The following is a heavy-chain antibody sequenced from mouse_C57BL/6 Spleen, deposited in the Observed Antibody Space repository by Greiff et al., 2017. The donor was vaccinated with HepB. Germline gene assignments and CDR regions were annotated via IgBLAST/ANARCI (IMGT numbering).Heavy chain of an antibody. V-gene: IGHV1-64*01. Sequence: VQLQQSGAELVKPGASVKLSCKASGYTFTSYWMHWVKQRPGQGLEWIGMIHPNSGSTNYNEKFKSKATLTVDKSSSTAYMQLSSLTSEDSAVYYCATLEGTTVVAKGYYFDYWGQGTTRTVSS. J-gene: IGHJ2*01. CDR3: ATLEGTTVVAKGYYFDY. CDR1: GYTFTSYW. CDR2: IHPNSGST. D-gene: IGHD1-1*01.